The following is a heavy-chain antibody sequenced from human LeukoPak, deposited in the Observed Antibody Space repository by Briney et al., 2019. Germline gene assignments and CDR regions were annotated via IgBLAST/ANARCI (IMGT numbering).Heavy chain of an antibody. CDR1: GFPFNTYW. Sequence: GSLRLSCAASGFPFNTYWMSWVRQAPGKGLEWVVNIKQDGSEKYYVDSVKGRFTISRDNARNSLYLQMNSLRVEDTAVYYCARRGLPDVWGKGTTVTVSS. V-gene: IGHV3-7*01. D-gene: IGHD2-15*01. CDR3: ARRGLPDV. J-gene: IGHJ6*03. CDR2: IKQDGSEK.